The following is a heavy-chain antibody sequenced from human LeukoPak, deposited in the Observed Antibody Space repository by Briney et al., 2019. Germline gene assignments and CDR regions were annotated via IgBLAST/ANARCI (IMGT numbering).Heavy chain of an antibody. J-gene: IGHJ4*02. CDR2: ISSSSSYI. D-gene: IGHD3-22*01. CDR1: GFTFSSYS. Sequence: PGGSLRLSCAASGFTFSSYSMNWVRQAPGKGLEWVSSISSSSSYIYYADSVKGRFTISRDNAKNSLYLQMNSLRAEDTAVYYCARDPNYYDSSAQPYFDYWGQGTLVTVSS. CDR3: ARDPNYYDSSAQPYFDY. V-gene: IGHV3-21*01.